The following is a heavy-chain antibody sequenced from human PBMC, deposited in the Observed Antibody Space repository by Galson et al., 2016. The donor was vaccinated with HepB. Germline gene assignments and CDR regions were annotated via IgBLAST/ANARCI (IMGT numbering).Heavy chain of an antibody. V-gene: IGHV4-4*02. D-gene: IGHD6-19*01. CDR3: ATYSSGRYTYYYGLDV. Sequence: SETLSLTCDVSGGSISSSNWWSWVRQPPGKGLEWIGEIYHSGSTNYNPSPKSRVTISVDKSKNQFSLRLSSVTAADTAVYYCATYSSGRYTYYYGLDVWGQGTTVTVSS. CDR1: GGSISSSNW. CDR2: IYHSGST. J-gene: IGHJ6*02.